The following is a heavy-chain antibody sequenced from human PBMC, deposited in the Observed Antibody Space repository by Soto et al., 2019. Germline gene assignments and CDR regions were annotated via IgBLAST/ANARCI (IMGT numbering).Heavy chain of an antibody. V-gene: IGHV3-30*18. D-gene: IGHD6-13*01. J-gene: IGHJ6*02. Sequence: GGSLRLSCAASGFTFSSYGMHWVRQAPGKGLEWVAVISYDGSNKYYADSVKGRFTISRDNSKNTLYLQMNSLRAEDTAVYYCEKLGYSSSWYLGMDVWGQGTTVTVYS. CDR2: ISYDGSNK. CDR3: EKLGYSSSWYLGMDV. CDR1: GFTFSSYG.